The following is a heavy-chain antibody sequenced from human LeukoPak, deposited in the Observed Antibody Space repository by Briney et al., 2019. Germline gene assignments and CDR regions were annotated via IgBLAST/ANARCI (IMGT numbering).Heavy chain of an antibody. CDR2: INPNSGGT. D-gene: IGHD3-22*01. J-gene: IGHJ5*02. V-gene: IGHV1-2*02. CDR1: GYTFTGYY. CDR3: ASGGGYYDSSGKDNWFDP. Sequence: ASVKVSCKASGYTFTGYYMHWVRQAPGQGLEWMGWINPNSGGTNYAQKLQGRVTMTTDTSTSTAYMELRSLRSDDTAVYCCASGGGYYDSSGKDNWFDPWGQGTLVTVSS.